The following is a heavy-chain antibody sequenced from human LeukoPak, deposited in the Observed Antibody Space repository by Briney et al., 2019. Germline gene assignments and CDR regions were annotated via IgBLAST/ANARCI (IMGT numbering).Heavy chain of an antibody. CDR2: ISGSGGST. CDR3: AKVAARVLAFGSDFWSGYKWYYFDY. CDR1: GFTLSSYG. J-gene: IGHJ4*02. V-gene: IGHV3-23*01. D-gene: IGHD3-3*01. Sequence: GGTLRLSCAASGFTLSSYGMSWVRQAPGKGLEWVSAISGSGGSTYYADSVKGRFTISRDNSKNTLYLQMNSLRAEDTAVYYCAKVAARVLAFGSDFWSGYKWYYFDYWGQGTLVTVSS.